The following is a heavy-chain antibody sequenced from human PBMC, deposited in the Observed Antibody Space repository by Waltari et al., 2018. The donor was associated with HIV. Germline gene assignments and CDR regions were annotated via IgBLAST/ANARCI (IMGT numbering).Heavy chain of an antibody. D-gene: IGHD3-3*01. J-gene: IGHJ5*02. CDR2: IIPITGTT. CDR1: GCTFSSYA. V-gene: IGHV1-69*12. CDR3: ARLGRSRFLEWIPFDP. Sequence: QVQLVQSGAEVKKPGSSVKVSCKASGCTFSSYAIRWVRPAPGQGLEWMGGIIPITGTTNYAQKFQGRVTITADESTSTANMELNSLKSEDTAVYYCARLGRSRFLEWIPFDPWGQGTLVTVSS.